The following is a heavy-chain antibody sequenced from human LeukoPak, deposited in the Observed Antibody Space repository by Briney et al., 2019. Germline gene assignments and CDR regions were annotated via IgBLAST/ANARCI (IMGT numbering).Heavy chain of an antibody. D-gene: IGHD6-19*01. V-gene: IGHV3-23*01. CDR3: AKAYSSGWYFFDY. Sequence: PGGSLRLSCAASGFTFSSDAMSWVRQAPGKGLEWVSSISASGGGTNCADSVKGRFTISRDNSKNTLFLQMNSLRAEDTAVYYCAKAYSSGWYFFDYWGQGTLVTVSS. CDR1: GFTFSSDA. CDR2: ISASGGGT. J-gene: IGHJ4*02.